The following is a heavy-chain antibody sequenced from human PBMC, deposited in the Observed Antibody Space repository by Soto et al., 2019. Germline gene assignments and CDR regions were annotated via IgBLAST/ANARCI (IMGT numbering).Heavy chain of an antibody. CDR3: ARDHGSSWYYYYYGMDV. CDR1: GYTFTSYG. J-gene: IGHJ6*02. Sequence: ASVKVSCKASGYTFTSYGISWVRQAPGKGLEWMGWISAYNGNTNYAQKLQGRVTMTTDTSTSTAYMELRSLRSDDTAVYYCARDHGSSWYYYYYGMDVWGQGTTVTVSS. V-gene: IGHV1-18*01. CDR2: ISAYNGNT. D-gene: IGHD6-13*01.